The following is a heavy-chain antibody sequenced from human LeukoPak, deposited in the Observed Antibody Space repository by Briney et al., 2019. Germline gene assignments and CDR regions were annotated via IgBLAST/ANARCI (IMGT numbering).Heavy chain of an antibody. D-gene: IGHD3-22*01. J-gene: IGHJ6*02. Sequence: PGGSLRLSCAASGFTFSSYSMNWVRQAPGKGLEWLSHISSSSGTIYYADSVKGRITISRDNARNSLYLQMNSLRSEDTAVYYCARESYDSSGYYVSYYYGMDVWGQGTTVTVSS. V-gene: IGHV3-48*01. CDR1: GFTFSSYS. CDR3: ARESYDSSGYYVSYYYGMDV. CDR2: ISSSSGTI.